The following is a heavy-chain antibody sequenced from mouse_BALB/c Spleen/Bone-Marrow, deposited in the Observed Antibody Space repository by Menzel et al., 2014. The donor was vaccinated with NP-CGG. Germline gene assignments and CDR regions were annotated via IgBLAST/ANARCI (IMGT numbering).Heavy chain of an antibody. CDR2: INPSNGGT. CDR3: TNDYLFAY. Sequence: VQLQQPGAELVKPGASVKSSCKASGYTFTSYYMYWVKQRPGQGLEWIGEINPSNGGTNFNEKFKSKATLTVDKSSSTAYMQLSSLTSEDSAVYYCTNDYLFAYWGQGTLVTVSA. V-gene: IGHV1S81*02. J-gene: IGHJ3*01. D-gene: IGHD2-4*01. CDR1: GYTFTSYY.